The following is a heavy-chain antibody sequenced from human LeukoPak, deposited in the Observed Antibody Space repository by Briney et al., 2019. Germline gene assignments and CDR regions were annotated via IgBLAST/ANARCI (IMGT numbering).Heavy chain of an antibody. D-gene: IGHD6-13*01. CDR3: ARDRPGEQLVSFDY. V-gene: IGHV4-4*07. CDR2: AHSDGTT. CDR1: GGSFSSYH. Sequence: PSETLSLTCAVSGGSFSSYHWSWIRQFVGKGLEWIGRAHSDGTTNYNPSLKSRVTMSIDTSKNQFSLKLNSVTAADTAVYYCARDRPGEQLVSFDYWGQGTLVTVSS. J-gene: IGHJ4*02.